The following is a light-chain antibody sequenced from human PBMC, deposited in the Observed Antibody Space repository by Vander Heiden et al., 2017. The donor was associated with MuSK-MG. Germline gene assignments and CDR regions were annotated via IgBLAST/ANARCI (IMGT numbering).Light chain of an antibody. J-gene: IGLJ2*01. CDR2: EAF. CDR1: NSDIGAHDY. CDR3: ASYSLDTTLV. V-gene: IGLV2-14*03. Sequence: QSALTQPASVSGSPGQSITISCTGTNSDIGAHDYVSWYQQQPGRAPKLLIYEAFYRTSGISGRFSGSKSVNTASLTISGLQPEDEATYYCASYSLDTTLVFGGGT.